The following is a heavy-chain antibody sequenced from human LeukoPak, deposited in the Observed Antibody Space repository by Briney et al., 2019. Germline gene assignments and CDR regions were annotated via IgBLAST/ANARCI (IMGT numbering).Heavy chain of an antibody. Sequence: GGSLRLSCAASGFTFSTYAMSWVRQAPGKGPEWVSSISGSGSSTSYADSVKGLFTISRDNSKNTLDLQMNSLRAEDTAIYYCAKGSLRLGELSSWTLDYRGQGTLVTVSS. CDR2: ISGSGSST. D-gene: IGHD3-16*02. CDR3: AKGSLRLGELSSWTLDY. V-gene: IGHV3-23*01. CDR1: GFTFSTYA. J-gene: IGHJ4*02.